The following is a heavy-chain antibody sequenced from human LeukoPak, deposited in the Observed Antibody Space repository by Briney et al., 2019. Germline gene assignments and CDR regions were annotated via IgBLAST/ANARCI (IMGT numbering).Heavy chain of an antibody. CDR3: AREGLERHLALDS. V-gene: IGHV3-23*01. D-gene: IGHD1-1*01. CDR2: IATSGT. Sequence: GGSLRLSCGASGFSFSSHAMSWFRKPPGTGLEWLSSIATSGTYYTSSVKGRFTISRDDSKNMLFLQINSLTAEDTAVYFCAREGLERHLALDSWGQGTLVTVSS. J-gene: IGHJ4*02. CDR1: GFSFSSHA.